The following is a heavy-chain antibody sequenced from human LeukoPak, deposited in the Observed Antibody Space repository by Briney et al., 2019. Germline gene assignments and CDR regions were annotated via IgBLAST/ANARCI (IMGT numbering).Heavy chain of an antibody. D-gene: IGHD1-26*01. J-gene: IGHJ4*02. V-gene: IGHV1-8*01. CDR2: MTPKSGKT. Sequence: PVKLSCTASGYTFTIYDLYWVRQAPGQGRGWVGSMTPKSGKTGYAHKFPGGETIIRNTYIRTPYMELRSLRSEDTAVYYCATGGPEGSYSKPHFDYWGQGTLVTVSS. CDR1: GYTFTIYD. CDR3: ATGGPEGSYSKPHFDY.